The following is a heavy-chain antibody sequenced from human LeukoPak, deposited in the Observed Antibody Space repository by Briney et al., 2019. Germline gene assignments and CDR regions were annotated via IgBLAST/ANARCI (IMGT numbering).Heavy chain of an antibody. D-gene: IGHD3-10*01. CDR2: ISYDGSQK. CDR3: AKSYGSGALGMDV. V-gene: IGHV3-30*18. J-gene: IGHJ6*02. CDR1: GFTFSSYG. Sequence: GGSLRLSCAASGFTFSSYGMHWVRQAPGKGLEWVSLISYDGSQKSYADAVKGRFTISRDNSKNTLYLQMNSLRADDTAVYYCAKSYGSGALGMDVWGQGTTVTVSS.